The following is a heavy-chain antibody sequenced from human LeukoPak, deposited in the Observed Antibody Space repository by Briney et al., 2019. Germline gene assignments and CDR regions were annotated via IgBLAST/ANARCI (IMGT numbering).Heavy chain of an antibody. D-gene: IGHD2-2*01. J-gene: IGHJ5*02. CDR1: GYTFTSYG. Sequence: ASVKVSCKASGYTFTSYGISWVRQAPGQGLEWMGWINPNSGGTNYAQKFQGRVTMTRDTSISTAYMELSRLGSDDTAVYYCARDKYQHPLFDPWGQGTLVTVSS. CDR3: ARDKYQHPLFDP. V-gene: IGHV1-2*02. CDR2: INPNSGGT.